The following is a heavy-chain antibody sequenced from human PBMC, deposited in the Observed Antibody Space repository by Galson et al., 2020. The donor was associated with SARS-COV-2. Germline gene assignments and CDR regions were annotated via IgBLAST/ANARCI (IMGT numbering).Heavy chain of an antibody. D-gene: IGHD2-21*01. CDR2: IKQGGTLR. Sequence: GGSLRLSCVASGFTLRSYWMYCVRQAPGKGLEWVANIKQGGTLRHFMDYVKDRFTISRDNTTNSVYLQMYCLRAEDTAIYYCARDLTGGGVYQGFGGQGARVAVSS. J-gene: IGHJ4*02. V-gene: IGHV3-7*03. CDR1: GFTLRSYW. CDR3: ARDLTGGGVYQGF.